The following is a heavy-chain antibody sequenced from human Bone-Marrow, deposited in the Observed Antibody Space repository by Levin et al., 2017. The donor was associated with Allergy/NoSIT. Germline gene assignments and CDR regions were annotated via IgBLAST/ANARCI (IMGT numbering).Heavy chain of an antibody. Sequence: PGGSLRLSCVASGFTFSDYWMTWVRQAPGKGLEWVANIKEDESNKYYVDSVKGRFTISRDNAKNSLYLQMSSLRAEDTAVYYCARGWSGRYPGYDQYWGQGTLVTVSS. CDR1: GFTFSDYW. J-gene: IGHJ4*02. CDR2: IKEDESNK. D-gene: IGHD3-10*01. V-gene: IGHV3-7*01. CDR3: ARGWSGRYPGYDQY.